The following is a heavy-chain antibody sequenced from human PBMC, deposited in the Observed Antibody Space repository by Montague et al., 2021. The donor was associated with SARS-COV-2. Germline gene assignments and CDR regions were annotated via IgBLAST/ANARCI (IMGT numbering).Heavy chain of an antibody. V-gene: IGHV4-39*01. J-gene: IGHJ4*02. CDR1: GGSISSSSYY. D-gene: IGHD1-26*01. CDR2: IYYSGST. CDR3: ARQMTSWWEPLYYFDY. Sequence: SETLSLTCTVSGGSISSSSYYWGWIRQPPGKGLEWIGSIYYSGSTYYNPSLKSRVTISVDTSKNQFSLKLSSVTAADTAVYYCARQMTSWWEPLYYFDYWGQGTLVTVSS.